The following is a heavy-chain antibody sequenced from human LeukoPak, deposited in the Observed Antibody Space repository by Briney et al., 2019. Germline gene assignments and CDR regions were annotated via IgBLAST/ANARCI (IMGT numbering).Heavy chain of an antibody. Sequence: SETLSLTCSVSGGSFNNDYWSWTRQTPGKGLEWIGYISNNGGTIYNPSLKTRVTISVDTSKNQFFLKLASVTAADTAVYFCVRDRGPNLHYCIDVWGKGTTVTVSS. D-gene: IGHD1-7*01. CDR3: VRDRGPNLHYCIDV. V-gene: IGHV4-59*01. CDR1: GGSFNNDY. CDR2: ISNNGGT. J-gene: IGHJ6*03.